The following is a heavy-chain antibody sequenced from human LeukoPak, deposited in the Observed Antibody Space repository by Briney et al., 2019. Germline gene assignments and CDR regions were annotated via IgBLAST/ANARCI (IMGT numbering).Heavy chain of an antibody. D-gene: IGHD3-9*01. Sequence: PGRSLRLSCAASGFTFDDYAMHWVRQAPGKGLEWVSGISWNSGSIGYADSVKGRFTISRDNAKNSLYLQMNSLRAEDTALYYCAKARKGYFDWLLTYWGQGTLVTVSS. CDR3: AKARKGYFDWLLTY. CDR2: ISWNSGSI. J-gene: IGHJ4*02. V-gene: IGHV3-9*01. CDR1: GFTFDDYA.